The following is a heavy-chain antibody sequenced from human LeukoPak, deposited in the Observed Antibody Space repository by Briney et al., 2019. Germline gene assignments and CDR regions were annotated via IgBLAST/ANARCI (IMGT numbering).Heavy chain of an antibody. J-gene: IGHJ4*02. V-gene: IGHV3-30*18. Sequence: GRSLRLSCAASGFTFSSYGMHWVRQAPGKGLEWVAVISYDGTQKYYADSVKGRFTISRDNSKNTLYLQMNSLRAEDTAVYYCAKDGRDSYNHPSYYFDYWGQGTLVTVSS. CDR1: GFTFSSYG. CDR2: ISYDGTQK. CDR3: AKDGRDSYNHPSYYFDY. D-gene: IGHD1-26*01.